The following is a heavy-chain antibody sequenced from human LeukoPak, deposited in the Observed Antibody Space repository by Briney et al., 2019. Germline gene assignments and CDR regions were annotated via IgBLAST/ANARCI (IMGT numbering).Heavy chain of an antibody. CDR3: ARLSVSSWYPYLDY. V-gene: IGHV1-2*02. J-gene: IGHJ4*02. D-gene: IGHD6-13*01. CDR1: GYTFTGYY. CDR2: INPNSGGT. Sequence: ASVTVSCKASGYTFTGYYMHWVRHSPEQGLEWMGWINPNSGGTNYAQKFQGRVTMTRDTSISTAYMELNRLRSDDTAVYYCARLSVSSWYPYLDYWGQGSLVTVSS.